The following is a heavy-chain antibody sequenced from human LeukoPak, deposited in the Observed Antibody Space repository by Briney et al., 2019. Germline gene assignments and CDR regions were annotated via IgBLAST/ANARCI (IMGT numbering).Heavy chain of an antibody. CDR1: GGSISSYC. V-gene: IGHV4-59*01. Sequence: PSETLSLTCTVSGGSISSYCWSWIRQPPGKGLEWIGYIYYSGSTNYNPSLKSRVTISVDTSKNQFSLKLSSVTAADTAVYYCAREQSSGWYGYWGQGTLVTVSS. J-gene: IGHJ4*02. D-gene: IGHD6-19*01. CDR2: IYYSGST. CDR3: AREQSSGWYGY.